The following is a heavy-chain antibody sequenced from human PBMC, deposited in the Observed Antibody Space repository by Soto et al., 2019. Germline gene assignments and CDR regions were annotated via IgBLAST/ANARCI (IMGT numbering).Heavy chain of an antibody. CDR2: ISGSGGST. CDR1: GFTFSSYA. Sequence: GGSLRLSCAASGFTFSSYAMSWVRQAPGKGLEWVSAISGSGGSTYYADSVKGRFTISRDNSKNTLYLQMNSLIAEDTAVYYCAKDAPFSIEVAGSLCNYWSRGTRVSVS. V-gene: IGHV3-23*01. D-gene: IGHD6-19*01. CDR3: AKDAPFSIEVAGSLCNY. J-gene: IGHJ4*02.